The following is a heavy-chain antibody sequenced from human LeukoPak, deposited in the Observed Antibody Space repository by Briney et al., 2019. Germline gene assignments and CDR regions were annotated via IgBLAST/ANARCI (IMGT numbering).Heavy chain of an antibody. V-gene: IGHV4-59*01. Sequence: MSSETLSLTCTVSGGSISGYYWSWIRQPPGKGLEWIGYIYYSGSTNYNPSLKSRVTISVDTSKNQFSLKLSSVTAADTAVYYCGRYSSGWASLDYWGQGTLVTVSS. CDR3: GRYSSGWASLDY. D-gene: IGHD6-19*01. CDR1: GGSISGYY. CDR2: IYYSGST. J-gene: IGHJ4*02.